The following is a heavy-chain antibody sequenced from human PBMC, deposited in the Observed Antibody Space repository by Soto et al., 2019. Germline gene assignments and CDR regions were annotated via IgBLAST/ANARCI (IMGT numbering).Heavy chain of an antibody. V-gene: IGHV1-18*04. Sequence: GASVKVSCKASGYTFTNYPITWVRQAPGQGLEWMGWINAYNQNTIYAQKFQGRVTMTTDTSTSTSYLELGSLRSDDTAAYYCGRESSGSGWSFDFWGQGSLVTVSS. CDR2: INAYNQNT. J-gene: IGHJ4*02. CDR3: GRESSGSGWSFDF. CDR1: GYTFTNYP. D-gene: IGHD6-19*01.